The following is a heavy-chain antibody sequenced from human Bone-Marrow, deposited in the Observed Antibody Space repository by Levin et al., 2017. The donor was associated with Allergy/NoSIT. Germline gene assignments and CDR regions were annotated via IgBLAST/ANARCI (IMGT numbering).Heavy chain of an antibody. Sequence: SETLSLTCTVSGGSIIGYYWSWIRQPPGKGLEWIGYIYYSGNTNYNPSLKSRVTMSVDTSKNQFSLNLSSVTAADTAVYYCAKYDALRYFDVWGRGTLVTVSS. CDR2: IYYSGNT. J-gene: IGHJ2*01. CDR1: GGSIIGYY. V-gene: IGHV4-59*08. D-gene: IGHD3-3*01. CDR3: AKYDALRYFDV.